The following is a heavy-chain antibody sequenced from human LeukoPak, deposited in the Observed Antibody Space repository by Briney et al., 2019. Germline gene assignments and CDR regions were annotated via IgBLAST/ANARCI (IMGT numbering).Heavy chain of an antibody. J-gene: IGHJ4*02. D-gene: IGHD3-10*01. Sequence: GASVRVSCKASGYTFSSFGISWVRQAPGQGLEWMGWISKNNVKTKYAQKFQGRVTITTDTSTTTAYMELRSLRSDDTALYYCARDRGEMGRGREAFDYFDYWGQGTLVTVSS. CDR2: ISKNNVKT. CDR1: GYTFSSFG. V-gene: IGHV1-18*01. CDR3: ARDRGEMGRGREAFDYFDY.